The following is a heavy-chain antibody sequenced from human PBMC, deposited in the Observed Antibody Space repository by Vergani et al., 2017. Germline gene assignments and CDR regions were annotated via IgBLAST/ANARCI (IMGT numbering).Heavy chain of an antibody. D-gene: IGHD3-3*01. Sequence: QVQLQESGPGLVKPSQTLSLTCTVSGGSISSGDYYWSWIRQPPGKGLEWIGYIYYSGSTYYNPSLKSRVTISVDTSKNQFSLKLSSVTAADTAVYYCARGVLRFLEWLGYYYYYMDVWGKGTTVTVSS. V-gene: IGHV4-30-4*08. CDR3: ARGVLRFLEWLGYYYYYMDV. CDR1: GGSISSGDYY. CDR2: IYYSGST. J-gene: IGHJ6*03.